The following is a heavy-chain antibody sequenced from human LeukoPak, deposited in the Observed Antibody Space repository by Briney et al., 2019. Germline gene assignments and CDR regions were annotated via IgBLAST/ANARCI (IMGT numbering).Heavy chain of an antibody. D-gene: IGHD6-13*01. V-gene: IGHV1-18*01. J-gene: IGHJ6*02. CDR2: ISAYNGNT. Sequence: ASVKVSCKASGYTFTSYGISWVRQAPGQGLEWMGWISAYNGNTNYAQKLQGRVTMTTDTSASTAYMELSSLRSEDTAVYYCARGSSPSYYGMDVWGQGTTVTVSS. CDR1: GYTFTSYG. CDR3: ARGSSPSYYGMDV.